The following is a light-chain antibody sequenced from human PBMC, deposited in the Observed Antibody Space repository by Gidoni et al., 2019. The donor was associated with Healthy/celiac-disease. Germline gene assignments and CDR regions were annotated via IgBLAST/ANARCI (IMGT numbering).Light chain of an antibody. Sequence: EIVLTQSPRTLSLSPGERATLSCRASQSVSSSYLAWYQQKPGQAPRLLIYGASSRATGIPDRFSGSGSGTDFTLTISRLEPEDFAVYYCQQYGSSPLITFGQGTRLEIK. V-gene: IGKV3-20*01. CDR2: GAS. CDR1: QSVSSSY. CDR3: QQYGSSPLIT. J-gene: IGKJ5*01.